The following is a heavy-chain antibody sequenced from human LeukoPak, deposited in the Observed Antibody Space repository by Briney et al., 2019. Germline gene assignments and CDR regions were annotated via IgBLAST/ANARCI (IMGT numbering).Heavy chain of an antibody. D-gene: IGHD3-22*01. J-gene: IGHJ3*02. Sequence: SETLSLTCAVYGGSFSGYYWSWIRQPPGKGLEWIGEINHSGSTNYNPSLKSRVTISVDTSKNQFSLKLSSVTAADTAVYYCARLLYDSSGYYLVLGAFDIWGQGTMVTVSS. CDR3: ARLLYDSSGYYLVLGAFDI. V-gene: IGHV4-34*01. CDR2: INHSGST. CDR1: GGSFSGYY.